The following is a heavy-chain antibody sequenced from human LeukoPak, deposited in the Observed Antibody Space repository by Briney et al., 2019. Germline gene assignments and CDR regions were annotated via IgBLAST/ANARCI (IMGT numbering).Heavy chain of an antibody. D-gene: IGHD3-9*01. J-gene: IGHJ4*02. CDR3: AKGLFDWLSDTDY. CDR1: GFTFSGCA. CDR2: IRGSGDYS. V-gene: IGHV3-23*01. Sequence: GGSLRRSCAASGFTFSGCAMSWVRQAPGKGLEWVSAIRGSGDYSYYADSVKGRFTISRDNSKNTLYLQMNSLRAEDTAIYYCAKGLFDWLSDTDYWGQGTLVTVSS.